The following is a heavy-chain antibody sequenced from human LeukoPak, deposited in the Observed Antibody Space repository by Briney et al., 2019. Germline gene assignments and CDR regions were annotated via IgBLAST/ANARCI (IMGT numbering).Heavy chain of an antibody. V-gene: IGHV3-30*03. J-gene: IGHJ4*02. Sequence: GGSLRLSCAASRFTFSNYVMHWVRQAPGKGLEWVAVISYDGSDKYYADSVKGRFTISRDNSKNTLYLQMNSLRAEDTAVYYCARDTGVVDFDYWGQGTLVTVSS. CDR2: ISYDGSDK. D-gene: IGHD1-14*01. CDR3: ARDTGVVDFDY. CDR1: RFTFSNYV.